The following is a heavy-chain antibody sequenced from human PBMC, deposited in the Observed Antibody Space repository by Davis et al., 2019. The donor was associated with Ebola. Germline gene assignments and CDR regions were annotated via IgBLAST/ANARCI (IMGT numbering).Heavy chain of an antibody. CDR3: VRAGSSLVYYDVTGYGY. V-gene: IGHV3-23*01. J-gene: IGHJ4*02. CDR1: GFTFFSYA. D-gene: IGHD3-22*01. CDR2: ISGRGDDT. Sequence: PGGSLRLSCAGSGFTFFSYALHWVRQGPGKGLEWVSSISGRGDDTYYADSVKGRFTISRQNSKNTVYLEMDRLTADDTAVYYCVRAGSSLVYYDVTGYGYWGQGTLIAVSS.